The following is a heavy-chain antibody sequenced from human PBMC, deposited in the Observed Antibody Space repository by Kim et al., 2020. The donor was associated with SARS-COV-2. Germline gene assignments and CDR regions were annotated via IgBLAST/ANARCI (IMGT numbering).Heavy chain of an antibody. J-gene: IGHJ4*02. CDR2: INQSGST. CDR1: GGSFSGYY. CDR3: ARGWLQFDY. D-gene: IGHD5-12*01. Sequence: SETLSLTCAVYGGSFSGYYWSWIRQPPGKGLEWIGEINQSGSTNYNPALKSRVTISVDTSKNQFSLKLISVTAADTAVYYCARGWLQFDYWGQGTLVTVSS. V-gene: IGHV4-34*01.